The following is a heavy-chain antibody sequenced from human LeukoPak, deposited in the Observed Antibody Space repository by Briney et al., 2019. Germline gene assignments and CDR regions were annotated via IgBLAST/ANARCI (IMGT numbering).Heavy chain of an antibody. V-gene: IGHV1-2*06. Sequence: GASVKVSCKASGYTFTGYYMHWVRQAPGQGLEWMGRINPNSGGTNYTQKFQGRVTMTRDMSISTAYMELSRLRSDDTAVYYCARDLIGMVRGDYVGWFDPWGQGTLVTVSS. D-gene: IGHD4-17*01. J-gene: IGHJ5*02. CDR2: INPNSGGT. CDR1: GYTFTGYY. CDR3: ARDLIGMVRGDYVGWFDP.